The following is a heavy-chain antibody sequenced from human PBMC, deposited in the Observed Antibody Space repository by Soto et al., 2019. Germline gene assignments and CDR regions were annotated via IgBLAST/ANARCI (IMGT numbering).Heavy chain of an antibody. V-gene: IGHV3-48*01. D-gene: IGHD3-3*01. CDR2: ISSSSSTI. J-gene: IGHJ6*03. Sequence: PGGSLRLSCAASGFTFSSYSMNWVRQAPGKGLEWVSYISSSSSTIYYADSVKGRFTISRDNAKNSLYLQMNSLRAEDTAVYYCAREGPGSDFWIGYYLVPHYYYIDVRAKGTTVTGSS. CDR3: AREGPGSDFWIGYYLVPHYYYIDV. CDR1: GFTFSSYS.